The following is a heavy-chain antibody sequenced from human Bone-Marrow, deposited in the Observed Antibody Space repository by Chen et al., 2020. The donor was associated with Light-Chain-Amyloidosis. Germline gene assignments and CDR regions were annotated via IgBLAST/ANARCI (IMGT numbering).Heavy chain of an antibody. Sequence: QVQLVESGGGLVQPGGSLRLSCVVSGFTLSDYYMSWIRQAPGKGLEWISYISSSAAVIDYADSVKGRFTISRDNAKNSLYLQMNSLRAEDTAFYYCARHFFFYLNSPIGPCGQGVLVTVSP. V-gene: IGHV3-11*01. J-gene: IGHJ5*02. D-gene: IGHD3-3*02. CDR1: GFTLSDYY. CDR3: ARHFFFYLNSPIGP. CDR2: ISSSAAVI.